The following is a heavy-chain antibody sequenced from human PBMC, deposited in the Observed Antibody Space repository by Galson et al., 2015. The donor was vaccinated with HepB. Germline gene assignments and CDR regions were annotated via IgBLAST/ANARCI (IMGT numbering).Heavy chain of an antibody. CDR3: ARGNGGSSYYYYYYMDV. CDR2: ISAYNGNT. CDR1: GYTFTSYG. J-gene: IGHJ6*03. D-gene: IGHD3-10*01. Sequence: SVKVSCKASGYTFTSYGISWVRQAPGQGLEWMGWISAYNGNTNYAQKFQGRVTMTRDTSISTAYMELSRLRSDDTAVYYCARGNGGSSYYYYYYMDVWGKGTTVTVSS. V-gene: IGHV1-18*01.